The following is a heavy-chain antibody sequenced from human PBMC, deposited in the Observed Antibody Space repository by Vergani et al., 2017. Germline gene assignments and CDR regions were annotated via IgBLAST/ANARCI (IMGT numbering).Heavy chain of an antibody. D-gene: IGHD3-22*01. CDR2: IIPILGIA. V-gene: IGHV1-69*04. J-gene: IGHJ6*02. Sequence: QVQLVQSGAEVKKPGSSVKVSCKASGGTFSSYAISWVRQAPGQGLEWMGRIIPILGIANYAQKFQGRVTSTADNSTSTAYMELRSLRSEDTAVYYCARDPSTRYYYDSSGFDYYYGMDVGGQGTTVTVSS. CDR1: GGTFSSYA. CDR3: ARDPSTRYYYDSSGFDYYYGMDV.